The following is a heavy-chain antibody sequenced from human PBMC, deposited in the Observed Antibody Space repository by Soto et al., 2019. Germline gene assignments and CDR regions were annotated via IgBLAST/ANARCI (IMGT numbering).Heavy chain of an antibody. CDR1: GFTFSSYA. Sequence: LRLSCAASGFTFSSYAMHWVRQAPGKGLEWVAVISYDGSNKYYADSVKGRFTISRDNSKNTLYLQMNSLRAEDTAVYYCARDDLKAVLRRFGDEDSRGGRNWGQGTLVTVSS. J-gene: IGHJ4*02. CDR2: ISYDGSNK. D-gene: IGHD3-10*01. CDR3: ARDDLKAVLRRFGDEDSRGGRN. V-gene: IGHV3-30-3*01.